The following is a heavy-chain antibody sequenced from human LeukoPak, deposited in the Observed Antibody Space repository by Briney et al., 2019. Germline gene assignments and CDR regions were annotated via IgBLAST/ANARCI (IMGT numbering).Heavy chain of an antibody. V-gene: IGHV1-69*05. D-gene: IGHD3-10*01. CDR1: GGTFSSYA. J-gene: IGHJ4*02. CDR2: IIPIFGTA. CDR3: ARDQYYYGSGRLAFGDYFDY. Sequence: SVKVSCKASGGTFSSYAISWVRQAPGQGLEWMGRIIPIFGTANYAQKFQGRVTITTDESTSTAYMELSSLRSEDTAVYYCARDQYYYGSGRLAFGDYFDYWGQGTLVTVSS.